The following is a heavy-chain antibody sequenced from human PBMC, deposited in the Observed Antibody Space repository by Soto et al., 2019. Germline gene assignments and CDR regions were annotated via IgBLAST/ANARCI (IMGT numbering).Heavy chain of an antibody. CDR2: IYYSGST. CDR3: AGTTPSGPYDYIWGYYFDY. J-gene: IGHJ4*02. CDR1: GDSITSSNYY. D-gene: IGHD3-16*01. Sequence: SETLSLTCSVSGDSITSSNYYWNWIRQHPGKGLEWIGYIYYSGSTNYNPSLKSRVSISVDTSKNQFSLKLSSVTAADTAVYYCAGTTPSGPYDYIWGYYFDYWGQGTLVTVSS. V-gene: IGHV4-61*05.